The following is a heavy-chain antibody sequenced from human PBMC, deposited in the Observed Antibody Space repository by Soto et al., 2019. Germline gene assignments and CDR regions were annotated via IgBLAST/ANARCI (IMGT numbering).Heavy chain of an antibody. CDR2: ISNSGSAT. D-gene: IGHD6-13*01. J-gene: IGHJ4*02. CDR1: GFTFSSSA. Sequence: LRLSCAVSGFTFSSSAMSWVRQAPGKGLEWVSVISNSGSATDYADSVKGRFTISRDNSKNTLLLQMNSLRAEDTAVYYCAKKEGTAPGINYWGQGTLVTASS. CDR3: AKKEGTAPGINY. V-gene: IGHV3-23*01.